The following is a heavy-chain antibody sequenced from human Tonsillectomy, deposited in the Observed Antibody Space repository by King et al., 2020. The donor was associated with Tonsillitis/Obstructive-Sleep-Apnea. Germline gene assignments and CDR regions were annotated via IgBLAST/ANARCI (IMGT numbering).Heavy chain of an antibody. J-gene: IGHJ4*02. Sequence: QLVQSGAEVKKPGESLRISCKGSGYRFTSYCISCVRHMPGKGLEWMGRIDPSDSYTNSSPTFHGHVTISADKSISTAYLQWSSLKASDTAMYYCARGDDLSSSSFYYYWGQGTLVTVSS. CDR3: ARGDDLSSSSFYYY. CDR2: IDPSDSYT. V-gene: IGHV5-10-1*01. D-gene: IGHD6-6*01. CDR1: GYRFTSYC.